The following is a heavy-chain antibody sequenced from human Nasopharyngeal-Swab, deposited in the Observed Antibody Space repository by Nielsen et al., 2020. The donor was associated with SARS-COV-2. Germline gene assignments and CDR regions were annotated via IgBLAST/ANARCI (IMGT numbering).Heavy chain of an antibody. V-gene: IGHV3-23*01. Sequence: GESLKISCAASGFTFSSYEMSWVRQAPGKGLEWVSAISGSGGSTYYADSVKGRFTISRDNSKNTLYLQMNSLRAEDTAVYYCAKDYVRIEAATMGSWGQGTLVTVSS. D-gene: IGHD3-16*01. CDR2: ISGSGGST. CDR3: AKDYVRIEAATMGS. J-gene: IGHJ5*02. CDR1: GFTFSSYE.